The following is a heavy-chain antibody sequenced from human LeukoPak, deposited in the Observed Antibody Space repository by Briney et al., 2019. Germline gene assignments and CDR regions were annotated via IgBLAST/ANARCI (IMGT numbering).Heavy chain of an antibody. CDR3: ARVRTVMVRGVADY. CDR1: GYTFTGYY. V-gene: IGHV1-18*04. D-gene: IGHD3-10*01. CDR2: ISAYNGNT. Sequence: ASVKVSCKASGYTFTGYYMHWVRQAPGQGLEWMGWISAYNGNTNYAQKLQGRVTMTTDTSTSTAYMELRSLRSDDTAVYYCARVRTVMVRGVADYWGQGTLVTVSS. J-gene: IGHJ4*02.